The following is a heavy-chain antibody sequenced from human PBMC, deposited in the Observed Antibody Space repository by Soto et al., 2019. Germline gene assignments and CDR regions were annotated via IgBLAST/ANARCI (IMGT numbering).Heavy chain of an antibody. CDR2: IQTKTGGGTA. CDR1: GLSFSDVK. Sequence: GGSLRLSCAGSGLSFSDVKMTWVRQLPGKGLEWVSRIQTKTGGGTADYPAAVRGRFTISRDDSKNTLYLQLNSLKTEDTAVYYCATDYGWAFQIWGQGTTVTVSS. CDR3: ATDYGWAFQI. D-gene: IGHD4-17*01. J-gene: IGHJ6*02. V-gene: IGHV3-15*01.